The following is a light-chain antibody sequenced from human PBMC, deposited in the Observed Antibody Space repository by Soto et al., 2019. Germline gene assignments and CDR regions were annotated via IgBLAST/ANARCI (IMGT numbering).Light chain of an antibody. J-gene: IGKJ4*01. CDR3: QQYSKWPLT. CDR1: QGIGSK. V-gene: IGKV3-15*01. Sequence: EIVLTQSPATLSVSPGERATLSCRASQGIGSKLAWFQQKPGQTPRLLIYAASTRANGAPDSFSASGSGTEFTLTISSLQSEDFAVYYCQQYSKWPLTFGGGTKVETK. CDR2: AAS.